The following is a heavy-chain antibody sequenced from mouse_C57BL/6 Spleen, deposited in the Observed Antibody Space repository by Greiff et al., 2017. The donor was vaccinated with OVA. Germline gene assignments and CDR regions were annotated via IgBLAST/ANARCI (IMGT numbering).Heavy chain of an antibody. D-gene: IGHD1-1*01. V-gene: IGHV5-9-1*02. J-gene: IGHJ2*01. Sequence: EVQGVESGEGLVKPGGSLKLSCAASGFTFSSYAMSWVRQTPEKRLEWVAYISSGGDYIYYADTVKGRFTISTDNARNTLYLQMSSLKSEDTAMYYCTRDVDYYYGSSLYYFDYWGQGTTLTVSS. CDR3: TRDVDYYYGSSLYYFDY. CDR1: GFTFSSYA. CDR2: ISSGGDYI.